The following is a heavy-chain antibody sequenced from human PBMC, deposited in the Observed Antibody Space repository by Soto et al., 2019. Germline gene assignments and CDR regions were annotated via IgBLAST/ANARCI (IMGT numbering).Heavy chain of an antibody. CDR3: ASCSSTSCYLSDAFDI. CDR1: GGTFSSYT. D-gene: IGHD2-2*01. V-gene: IGHV1-69*02. Sequence: QVQLVQSGAEVKKPGSSVKVSCKASGGTFSSYTISWVRQAPGQGLEWMGRIIPILGIANYAQKFQGSVTITADKSTSTAYMELSSLRSEDTAVYYCASCSSTSCYLSDAFDIWGQGTMVTVSS. J-gene: IGHJ3*02. CDR2: IIPILGIA.